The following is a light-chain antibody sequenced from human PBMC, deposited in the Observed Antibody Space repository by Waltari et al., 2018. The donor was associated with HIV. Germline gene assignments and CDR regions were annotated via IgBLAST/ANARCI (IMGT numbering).Light chain of an antibody. Sequence: SYELTQPPSLSVSPGQTATITCSGYKLGDQFVSWYQQTPGQSPFLVIFQDPKRPSVIPERFSGSSSGKTATLTIRGTQAMDEADYYCQALDSNTVVFGGGTKLAVL. CDR3: QALDSNTVV. V-gene: IGLV3-1*01. CDR2: QDP. J-gene: IGLJ3*02. CDR1: KLGDQF.